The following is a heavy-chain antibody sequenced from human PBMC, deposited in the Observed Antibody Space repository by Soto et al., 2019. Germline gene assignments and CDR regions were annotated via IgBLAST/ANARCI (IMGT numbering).Heavy chain of an antibody. CDR2: IRSSSISI. CDR1: RFTFSSYS. CDR3: ARDSSRLDY. Sequence: DVQLVESGGGSVQPGGSLRLSCAASRFTFSSYSMNWVRQAPGKGLEWVSYIRSSSISIYYAVSVKGRFTISRDNAKNSLYLQMSSLRAEDTAVYYCARDSSRLDYWGQGTLVTVSS. V-gene: IGHV3-48*01. J-gene: IGHJ4*02.